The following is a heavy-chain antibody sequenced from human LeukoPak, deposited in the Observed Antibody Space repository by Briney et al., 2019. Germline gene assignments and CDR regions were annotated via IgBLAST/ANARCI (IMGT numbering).Heavy chain of an antibody. CDR3: ARNTGYNAFDI. Sequence: PSETLSLTCTVSGGSISSFYWSWIRLPPGKGLEWIGYIHYRGSTSYNPSLKSRVTISEDTSKNQFSLKLSSVTAADTAVYYCARNTGYNAFDIWGQGTMVTVSS. CDR1: GGSISSFY. D-gene: IGHD3-16*02. J-gene: IGHJ3*02. V-gene: IGHV4-59*01. CDR2: IHYRGST.